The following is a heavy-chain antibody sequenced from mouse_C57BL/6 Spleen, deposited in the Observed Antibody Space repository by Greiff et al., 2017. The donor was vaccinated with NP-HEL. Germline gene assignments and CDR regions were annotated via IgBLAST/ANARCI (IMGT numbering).Heavy chain of an antibody. CDR2: IRLKSDNYAT. CDR3: TPAYYSNYDFDY. J-gene: IGHJ2*01. V-gene: IGHV6-3*01. CDR1: GFTFSNYW. D-gene: IGHD2-5*01. Sequence: EVKVEESGGGLVQPGGSMTLSCVASGFTFSNYWMNWVRQSPEKGLEWVAQIRLKSDNYATHYAESVKGRFTISRDDSKSSVYLQMNNLRAEDTGIYYCTPAYYSNYDFDYWGQGTTLTVSS.